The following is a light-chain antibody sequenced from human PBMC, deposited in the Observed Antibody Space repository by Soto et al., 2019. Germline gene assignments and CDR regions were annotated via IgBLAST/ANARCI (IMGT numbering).Light chain of an antibody. J-gene: IGKJ1*01. V-gene: IGKV3-11*01. CDR2: DAS. Sequence: EIVLTQSPATLSLSPGERATLSCRASQSISSYLAWYQQRPGQAPRLLIYDASNRATGIPARFSGSGSGTDFTLTISSLEPEDLAVYYCQLRTSWPKWAFGQGTKVEIK. CDR3: QLRTSWPKWA. CDR1: QSISSY.